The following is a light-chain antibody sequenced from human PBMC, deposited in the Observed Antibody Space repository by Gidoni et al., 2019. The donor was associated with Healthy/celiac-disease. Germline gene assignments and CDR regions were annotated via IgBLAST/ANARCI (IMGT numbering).Light chain of an antibody. CDR2: DAS. Sequence: IVFTQSPDTLSLSPGERATLSCRASQSVNSYVAWYQQKPGQAPRLLIYDASNRATGIPARFSGSGSETDFALTISSLESEDFAVYYCQQRSNWPLTFGGGTKVEIK. V-gene: IGKV3-11*01. J-gene: IGKJ4*01. CDR1: QSVNSY. CDR3: QQRSNWPLT.